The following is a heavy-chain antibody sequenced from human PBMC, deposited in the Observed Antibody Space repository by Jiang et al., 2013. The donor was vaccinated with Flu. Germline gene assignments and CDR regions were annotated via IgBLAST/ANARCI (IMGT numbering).Heavy chain of an antibody. Sequence: VQLLESGGDLVQPGGSLRLSCAASGFTFRSYAMSWVRQAPGKGLEWVSGISSSGAKTYYADSVKGRFTVSRDNSKNTLSLQLNSLRADDTAVYYCATFPPSLSYSSGWYAFDIWGHGTMVTVSS. D-gene: IGHD6-19*01. V-gene: IGHV3-23*01. J-gene: IGHJ3*02. CDR1: GFTFRSYA. CDR3: ATFPPSLSYSSGWYAFDI. CDR2: ISSSGAKT.